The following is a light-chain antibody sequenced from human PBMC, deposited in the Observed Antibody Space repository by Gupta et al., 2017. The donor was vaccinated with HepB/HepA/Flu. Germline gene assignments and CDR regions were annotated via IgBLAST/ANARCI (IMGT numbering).Light chain of an antibody. CDR3: RQENQFPPS. J-gene: IGKJ2*01. Sequence: DIVMTQAALSSPVTLGQSASISCRSSQSLVHSDGNTYISWHPQRPGQPPSLLLYKISNRFYGVPDRFSGSGAGTDFTLKISRGEAEDVGVYYCRQENQFPPSFGQGTXLEIK. CDR2: KIS. V-gene: IGKV2-24*01. CDR1: QSLVHSDGNTY.